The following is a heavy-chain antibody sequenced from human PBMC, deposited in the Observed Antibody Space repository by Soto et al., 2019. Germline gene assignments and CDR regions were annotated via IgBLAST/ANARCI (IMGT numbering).Heavy chain of an antibody. D-gene: IGHD6-19*01. J-gene: IGHJ3*02. CDR3: AREPVIIAVAGTGDDAFDI. Sequence: QVQLVQSGAEVKKPGASVKVSCKASGYTFTSYYMHWVRQAPGQGLEWMGIINPSGGSTSYAQKFQGRVTMTRDTSTRTVYIELISLRSEDTAVYYCAREPVIIAVAGTGDDAFDIWGQGTMVTVSS. V-gene: IGHV1-46*03. CDR2: INPSGGST. CDR1: GYTFTSYY.